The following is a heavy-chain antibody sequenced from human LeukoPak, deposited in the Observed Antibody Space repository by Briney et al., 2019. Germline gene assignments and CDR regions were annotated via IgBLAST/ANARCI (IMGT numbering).Heavy chain of an antibody. Sequence: SETLSLTCSVSGDSISTSSYYWGWIRQPPGKGLEWIGTIYYSGSTYYNPSLKSRVTISVDTSKNQFSLKLSSVTAAGTAVYYCAAREIDRWFGESNHFDYWGQGTLVTVSS. V-gene: IGHV4-39*07. CDR2: IYYSGST. CDR1: GDSISTSSYY. J-gene: IGHJ4*02. D-gene: IGHD3-10*01. CDR3: AAREIDRWFGESNHFDY.